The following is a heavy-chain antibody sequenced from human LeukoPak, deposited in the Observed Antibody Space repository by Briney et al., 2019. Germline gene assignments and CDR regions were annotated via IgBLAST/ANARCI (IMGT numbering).Heavy chain of an antibody. V-gene: IGHV4-39*07. Sequence: PSETLSLTCTVSGASISTSRDYWGWIRQPPGKGLEWIGSIYYIGDTYYNPSLKSRVTMSLDMSKNQFSLKLNSVTAADTAVYYCARATLVVVRGVITYYFDYWGQGTLVTVSS. D-gene: IGHD3-10*01. CDR2: IYYIGDT. J-gene: IGHJ4*02. CDR1: GASISTSRDY. CDR3: ARATLVVVRGVITYYFDY.